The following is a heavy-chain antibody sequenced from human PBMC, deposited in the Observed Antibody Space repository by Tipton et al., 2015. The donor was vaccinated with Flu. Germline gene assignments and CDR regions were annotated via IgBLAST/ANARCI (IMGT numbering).Heavy chain of an antibody. D-gene: IGHD3-10*01. Sequence: SLRLSCAASGFTFSTYWMHWVRQAPGKGLVWVALINSDGSSANYADSVRGRFTVSRDNAKNTLFLQMNSLRAEDTAVYYCARILSVGSSLYYWGQGTLVTVSS. V-gene: IGHV3-74*01. CDR2: INSDGSSA. J-gene: IGHJ4*02. CDR3: ARILSVGSSLYY. CDR1: GFTFSTYW.